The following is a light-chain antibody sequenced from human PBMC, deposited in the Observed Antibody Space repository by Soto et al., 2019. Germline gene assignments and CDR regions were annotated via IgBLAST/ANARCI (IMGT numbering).Light chain of an antibody. CDR3: QQYNSVSLLT. V-gene: IGKV3-15*01. J-gene: IGKJ4*01. CDR1: QSLSSN. CDR2: GAS. Sequence: EIVMTQSPATLSVSPGERATLSCRASQSLSSNLAWYQQKPGQAPSLLIYGASTRATGIPARFSGSGSGTEFTLTISSLQSEDFATYYCQQYNSVSLLTFGGGTKVEIK.